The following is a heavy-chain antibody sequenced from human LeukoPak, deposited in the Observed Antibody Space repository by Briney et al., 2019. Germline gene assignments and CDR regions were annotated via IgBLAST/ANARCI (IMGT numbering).Heavy chain of an antibody. D-gene: IGHD3-22*01. CDR3: ARADSSGYYYAAYGS. Sequence: SETLSLTCTVFDYSISSDYYWGWIRQPLGKGLEWIGNIYHSGSAYYNPSLKSRVTISVDTSKNQFSLKLSSVTAADTAVYYCARADSSGYYYAAYGSWGEGTLGTVSS. J-gene: IGHJ5*02. CDR1: DYSISSDYY. V-gene: IGHV4-38-2*02. CDR2: IYHSGSA.